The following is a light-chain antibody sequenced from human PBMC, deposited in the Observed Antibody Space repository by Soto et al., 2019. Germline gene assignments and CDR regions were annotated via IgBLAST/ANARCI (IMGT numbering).Light chain of an antibody. CDR1: SGSIASNY. J-gene: IGLJ2*01. Sequence: LTQPHSVSESPGKTVTISCTRSSGSIASNYVQWYQQRPGSAPTTVIYEDNQRPSGVPDRFSGSIDSSSNSASLTISGLKTEDEADYYCQSYDSSPSYVVFGGGTKLTVL. V-gene: IGLV6-57*04. CDR2: EDN. CDR3: QSYDSSPSYVV.